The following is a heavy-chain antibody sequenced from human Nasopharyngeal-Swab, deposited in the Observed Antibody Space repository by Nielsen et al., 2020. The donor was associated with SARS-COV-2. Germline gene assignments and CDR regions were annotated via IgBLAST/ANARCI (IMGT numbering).Heavy chain of an antibody. CDR2: IYWDDDK. J-gene: IGHJ4*02. V-gene: IGHV2-5*02. CDR3: AHSSSTAYYFDY. Sequence: SGPTLVKPTQTLTLTCAFSGFSLSTSGVGVGWIRQPPGKALEWLALIYWDDDKRYSPSLKSRLTTTKDTSKNQVVLTMTNMDPVDTATYYCAHSSSTAYYFDYWGQGTLVTVSS. D-gene: IGHD6-13*01. CDR1: GFSLSTSGVG.